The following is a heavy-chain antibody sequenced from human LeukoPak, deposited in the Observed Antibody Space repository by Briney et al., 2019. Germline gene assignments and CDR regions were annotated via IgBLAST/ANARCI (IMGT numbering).Heavy chain of an antibody. CDR1: GGSFTSYY. J-gene: IGHJ4*02. CDR2: ISYSGST. V-gene: IGHV4-59*01. Sequence: SETLSLTCTVSGGSFTSYYWSWIRQPPGKGLEWIGYISYSGSTNYNPSLKSRVTLSVDTSKNQFSLKLASVTAADTAVYYCARGSPKSSKYYYGSGSWIDYWGQGTLVTVSS. CDR3: ARGSPKSSKYYYGSGSWIDY. D-gene: IGHD3-10*01.